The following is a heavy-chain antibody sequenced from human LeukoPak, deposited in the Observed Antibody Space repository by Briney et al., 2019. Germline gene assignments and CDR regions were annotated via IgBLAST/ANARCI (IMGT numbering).Heavy chain of an antibody. J-gene: IGHJ4*02. CDR3: AKDQRRGVSSFDS. D-gene: IGHD3-10*01. CDR2: ISYHGSNK. V-gene: IGHV3-30*18. CDR1: GITFSSFG. Sequence: SGGSLRLSCEASGITFSSFGMNWVRQAPGKGLDWVAVISYHGSNKYYADAVKGRFTISRDNSKNTVYLQMDSLRAEDTAVYYCAKDQRRGVSSFDSWGQGALVTVSS.